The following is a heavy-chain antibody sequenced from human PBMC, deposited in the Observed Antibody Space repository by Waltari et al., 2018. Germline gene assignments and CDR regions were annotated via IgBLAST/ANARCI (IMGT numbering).Heavy chain of an antibody. CDR2: ISSSGSTI. CDR1: GFTFSSYE. Sequence: EVQLVESGGGLVQPGGSLRLSCAASGFTFSSYEMNWVRQAPGKGLELVSYISSSGSTIYYADSVKGRFTISRDNAKNSLYLQMNSLRAEDTAVYYCARVTSYYGMDVWGQGTTVTVSS. V-gene: IGHV3-48*03. J-gene: IGHJ6*02. CDR3: ARVTSYYGMDV.